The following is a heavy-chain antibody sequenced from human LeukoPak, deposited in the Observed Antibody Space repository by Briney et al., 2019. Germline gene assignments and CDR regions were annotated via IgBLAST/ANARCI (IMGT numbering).Heavy chain of an antibody. CDR3: ARVTGYGGNPGAFDI. CDR1: GLTFSKYS. D-gene: IGHD4-23*01. J-gene: IGHJ3*02. CDR2: IDTSSTTM. V-gene: IGHV3-48*04. Sequence: PSGGSLRLSCAASGLTFSKYSMTWVRQAPGKGLEWVSFIDTSSTTMYYTDSVKGRFTISRDNAKNSLYLQMNSLRAEDTAVYYCARVTGYGGNPGAFDIWGQGTMVTVSS.